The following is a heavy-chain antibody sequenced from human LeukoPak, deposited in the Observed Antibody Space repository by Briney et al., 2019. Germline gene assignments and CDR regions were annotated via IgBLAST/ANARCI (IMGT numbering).Heavy chain of an antibody. V-gene: IGHV3-23*01. J-gene: IGHJ4*02. D-gene: IGHD6-19*01. Sequence: PGGSLRLSCAASGFTFSSYAMSWVRQAPGKGLEWVSAISGSGGSTYYADSVKGRFTISRDSSKNTLYLQMNSLRAEDTAVYYCAKDRRRIAVAGISPFDYWGQGTLVTVSS. CDR1: GFTFSSYA. CDR2: ISGSGGST. CDR3: AKDRRRIAVAGISPFDY.